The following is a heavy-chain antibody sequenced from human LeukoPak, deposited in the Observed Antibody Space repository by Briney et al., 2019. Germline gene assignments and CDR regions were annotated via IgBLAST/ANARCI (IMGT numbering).Heavy chain of an antibody. V-gene: IGHV3-15*01. CDR3: TTDLGTYYHGSQRLIPIDY. CDR2: IKSKTDGETT. Sequence: GGSLRLSCVDTGFTFTNAWMSWVRQAPGKGLEWIGRIKSKTDGETTNYAEPVRGRFTISRDDSKSAVYLQMNSLKIEDTAVYYCTTDLGTYYHGSQRLIPIDYWGQGTLVTVSS. D-gene: IGHD3-10*01. J-gene: IGHJ4*02. CDR1: GFTFTNAW.